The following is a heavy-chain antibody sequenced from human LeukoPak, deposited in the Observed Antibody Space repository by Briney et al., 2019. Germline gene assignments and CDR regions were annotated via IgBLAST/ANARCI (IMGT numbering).Heavy chain of an antibody. V-gene: IGHV3-30*18. J-gene: IGHJ4*02. CDR3: AKDRVWGLVWFGEFNFDF. CDR2: VSYDGSGT. D-gene: IGHD3-10*01. Sequence: GRSLRLSCAGSGFTFNNYGMHWVRQAPGKGLEWLAAVSYDGSGTYYRDSVKGRFTISRDNSGNTVSLQMKSLRREDTGLYFCAKDRVWGLVWFGEFNFDFWGQGALVTVSS. CDR1: GFTFNNYG.